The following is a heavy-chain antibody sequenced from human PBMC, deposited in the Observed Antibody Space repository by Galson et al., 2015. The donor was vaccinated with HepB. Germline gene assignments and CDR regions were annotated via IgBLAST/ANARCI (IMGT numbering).Heavy chain of an antibody. CDR2: ISAYNGNT. D-gene: IGHD2-21*02. Sequence: SVKVSCKASGYTFTGYGISWVRQAPGQGLEWMGWISAYNGNTNYAQKLQGRVTMTTDTSTSTAYMELWSLRSDDTAVYYCARDGCPGGGDCPYYYYGMDVWGQGTTVTVSS. CDR3: ARDGCPGGGDCPYYYYGMDV. J-gene: IGHJ6*02. CDR1: GYTFTGYG. V-gene: IGHV1-18*04.